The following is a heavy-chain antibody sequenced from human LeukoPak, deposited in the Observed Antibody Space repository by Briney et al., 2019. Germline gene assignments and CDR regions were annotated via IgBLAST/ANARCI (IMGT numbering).Heavy chain of an antibody. D-gene: IGHD5-18*01. CDR1: GGSISTYY. V-gene: IGHV4-59*08. CDR2: IYYSGST. Sequence: SETLSLTCTVSGGSISTYYWSWIRQPPGKGLEWIGYIYYSGSTNYSPSLKSRVTISVDTSKTQFSLKLSSVTAADMAVYYCARSRGYSYGTTFLDYWGQGTLVTVSS. J-gene: IGHJ4*02. CDR3: ARSRGYSYGTTFLDY.